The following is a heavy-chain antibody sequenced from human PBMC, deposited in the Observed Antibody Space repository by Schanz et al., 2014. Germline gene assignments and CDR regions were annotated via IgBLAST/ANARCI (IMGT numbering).Heavy chain of an antibody. V-gene: IGHV1-18*04. J-gene: IGHJ4*02. CDR1: GYTFTTYG. Sequence: QVQLVQSGAEVKKPGASVKVSCKASGYTFTTYGINWVRHTPGQGLEWMGWISAYNGHTNYAQKVQGRVSMTTDTHTTTGSMDMRRLSPDADAAYYCDRGVGASPSGPSSFDYWGQGTLVTVSS. D-gene: IGHD1-26*01. CDR2: ISAYNGHT. CDR3: DRGVGASPSGPSSFDY.